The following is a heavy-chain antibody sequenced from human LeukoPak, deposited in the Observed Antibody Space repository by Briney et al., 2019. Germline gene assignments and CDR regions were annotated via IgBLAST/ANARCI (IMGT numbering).Heavy chain of an antibody. CDR3: ARDWKDYDYVWGSYRYMPSYYFDY. CDR1: GFTFSSYA. V-gene: IGHV3-30-3*01. CDR2: ISYDGSNK. D-gene: IGHD3-16*02. J-gene: IGHJ4*02. Sequence: GRSLRLSCAASGFTFSSYAMHWVRQAPGKGLEWVAVISYDGSNKYYADSVKGRFTISRDNSKNTLYLQMNSLRAEDTAVYYCARDWKDYDYVWGSYRYMPSYYFDYWGQGTLLTVSS.